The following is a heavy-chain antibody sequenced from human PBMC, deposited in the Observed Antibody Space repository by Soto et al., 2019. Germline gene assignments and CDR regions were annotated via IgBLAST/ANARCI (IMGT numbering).Heavy chain of an antibody. CDR1: GGTFSSYT. V-gene: IGHV1-69*02. J-gene: IGHJ6*03. Sequence: SVKVSCKASGGTFSSYTISWVRQAPGQGLEWMGRIIPILGIANYAQKFQGRVTITADKSTSTAYMELSSLRSEDTAVYYCASLSSSSSYYYYYMGGWGKGTTVTVSS. D-gene: IGHD6-6*01. CDR2: IIPILGIA. CDR3: ASLSSSSSYYYYYMGG.